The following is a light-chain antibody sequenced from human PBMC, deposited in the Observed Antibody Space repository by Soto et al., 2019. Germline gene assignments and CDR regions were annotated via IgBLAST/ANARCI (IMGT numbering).Light chain of an antibody. J-gene: IGKJ4*01. V-gene: IGKV3-11*01. CDR2: DAS. CDR1: QNVYTF. Sequence: DIVLTQSPGTLSLSPGETASLSCRASQNVYTFLAWYQQKPGQSPRLLVYDASNRAKGIPDRFSGSGSGTGFTLTISSLEPEDFAVYYCQQRNGWPLTFGAGTRVEI. CDR3: QQRNGWPLT.